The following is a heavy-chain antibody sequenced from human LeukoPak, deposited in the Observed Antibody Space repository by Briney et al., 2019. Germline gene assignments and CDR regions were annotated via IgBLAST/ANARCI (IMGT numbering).Heavy chain of an antibody. D-gene: IGHD1-26*01. Sequence: ASVKVSCKASGYTFTGYYMHWVRQAPGQGLEWMGWINPNSGGTNYAQKFQGRVTMTRDTSISTAYMELNSLRSEDTAVYYCARGQRIFSGNYFTDGLCDFWGQGTLVTVSS. J-gene: IGHJ4*02. V-gene: IGHV1-2*02. CDR3: ARGQRIFSGNYFTDGLCDF. CDR2: INPNSGGT. CDR1: GYTFTGYY.